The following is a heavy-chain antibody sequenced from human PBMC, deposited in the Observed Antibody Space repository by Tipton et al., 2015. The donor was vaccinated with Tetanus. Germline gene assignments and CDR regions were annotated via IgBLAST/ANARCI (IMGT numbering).Heavy chain of an antibody. CDR2: IYYSGST. Sequence: TLSLTCTVSGDSLSNGDYYWSWIRQPPGKGLESIGYIYYSGSTYYNPSLKSRVTISVDTSKNQFSLRLSSVTAADTAVYYCARDHGITGGGTGYYYGMDVWGQGTTVTVSS. CDR1: GDSLSNGDYY. CDR3: ARDHGITGGGTGYYYGMDV. D-gene: IGHD3-16*01. V-gene: IGHV4-30-4*01. J-gene: IGHJ6*02.